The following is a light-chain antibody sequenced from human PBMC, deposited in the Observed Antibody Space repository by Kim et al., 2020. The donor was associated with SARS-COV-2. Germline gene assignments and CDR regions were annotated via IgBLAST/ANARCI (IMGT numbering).Light chain of an antibody. CDR2: GKN. Sequence: SSELTQDPAVSVALGQTVRITCQGDSLKSYFAIWYQQKPGQAPVVVIYGKNNRPSGIPDRFSGSNSGNTASLTITGAQAEDEGDYYCNSRDSSGDRYVLG. J-gene: IGLJ1*01. CDR3: NSRDSSGDRYV. V-gene: IGLV3-19*01. CDR1: SLKSYF.